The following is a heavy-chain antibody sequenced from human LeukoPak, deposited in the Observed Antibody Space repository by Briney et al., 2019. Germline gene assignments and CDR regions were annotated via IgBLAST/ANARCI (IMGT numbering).Heavy chain of an antibody. D-gene: IGHD3-3*01. Sequence: ASVKVSCKASGYTFTSYAMNWVRQAPGQGLEWMGWINTNTGNPTYAQGFTGRFVFSLDTSVSTAYLQISSLKAEDTAVYYCARVETIFGVVIIPPDYWGQGTLVTVSS. CDR2: INTNTGNP. J-gene: IGHJ4*02. CDR1: GYTFTSYA. CDR3: ARVETIFGVVIIPPDY. V-gene: IGHV7-4-1*02.